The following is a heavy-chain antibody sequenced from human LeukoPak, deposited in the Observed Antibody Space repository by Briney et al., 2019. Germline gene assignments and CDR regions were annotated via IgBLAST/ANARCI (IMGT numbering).Heavy chain of an antibody. CDR1: GGSISSSGYY. V-gene: IGHV4-39*07. CDR3: ARGSSSWYGDWFDP. CDR2: IYYSGST. D-gene: IGHD6-13*01. Sequence: SETLSLTCTVSGGSISSSGYYWGWIRQPPGKGLEWIGNIYYSGSTYYKPSLKSRVTISLDTSKNQFSLKLSSVTAADTAVYYCARGSSSWYGDWFDPWGQGTLVTVSS. J-gene: IGHJ5*02.